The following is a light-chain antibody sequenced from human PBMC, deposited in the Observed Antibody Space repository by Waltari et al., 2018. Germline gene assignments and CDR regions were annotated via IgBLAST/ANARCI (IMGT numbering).Light chain of an antibody. CDR1: QSLCSSY. J-gene: IGKJ2*01. V-gene: IGKV3-20*01. CDR3: QQYGSSPPT. CDR2: GAS. Sequence: EIVLTQSPGTLSLSPGERATLHCRASQSLCSSYLAWYQQKPGQAPRLLIYGASSRATGIPDRFSGSGSGTDFTLTITSLEPEDFAGYSCQQYGSSPPTFGQGTKLEIK.